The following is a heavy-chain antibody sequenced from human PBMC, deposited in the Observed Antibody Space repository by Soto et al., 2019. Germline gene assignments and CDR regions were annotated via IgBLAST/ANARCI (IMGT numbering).Heavy chain of an antibody. D-gene: IGHD2-15*01. CDR3: ARGGSAFPTLGYCSGGSCPIAEYFQH. V-gene: IGHV4-30-2*01. CDR1: GGSISSGGYS. Sequence: SETLSLTCAVSGGSISSGGYSWSWIRQPPGKGLEWIGYIYHSGSTYYNPSLKSRVTISVDTSKNQFSLKLSSVTAADTAVYYCARGGSAFPTLGYCSGGSCPIAEYFQHWGQGTLVTVSS. CDR2: IYHSGST. J-gene: IGHJ1*01.